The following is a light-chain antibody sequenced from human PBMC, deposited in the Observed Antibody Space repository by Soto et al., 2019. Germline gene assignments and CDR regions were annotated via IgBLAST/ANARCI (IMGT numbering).Light chain of an antibody. Sequence: DIQMTQSPSSLSASLGDRVTITCQASQVTTTSLSWFQVRPGKAPSLLIFDASYLEAGVPSRFSGSRSGTHFSFTITSLQPEDIATYYCQQYDSLPYTFGQGTKLEIK. V-gene: IGKV1-33*01. CDR3: QQYDSLPYT. CDR1: QVTTTS. J-gene: IGKJ2*01. CDR2: DAS.